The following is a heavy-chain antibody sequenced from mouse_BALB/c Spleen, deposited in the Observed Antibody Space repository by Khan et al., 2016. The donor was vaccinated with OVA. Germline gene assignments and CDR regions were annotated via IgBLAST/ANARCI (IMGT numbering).Heavy chain of an antibody. D-gene: IGHD2-1*01. J-gene: IGHJ3*01. Sequence: QVQLKQSGAELVKPGASVKLSCKTSGYTFTSYWIQWVKQRPGQGLGWIGQIFPGTGTTYYNENFKGKATLTVDTSSSTAYMQVSSLTSVDSAVYSCARVYLGNYGFVYWGQGTLVTVSP. V-gene: IGHV1S132*01. CDR2: IFPGTGTT. CDR1: GYTFTSYW. CDR3: ARVYLGNYGFVY.